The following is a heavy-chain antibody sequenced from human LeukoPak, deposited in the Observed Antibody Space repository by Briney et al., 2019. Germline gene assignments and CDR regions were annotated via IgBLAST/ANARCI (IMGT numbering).Heavy chain of an antibody. D-gene: IGHD3-22*01. CDR1: GYTFTGYY. V-gene: IGHV1-2*04. Sequence: ASVKVSCKASGYTFTGYYMHWVRQAPGQGLEWMGWINPNSGGTNYAQKFQGWVTMTRDTSISTAYMELSRLRSDDTAVYYCARTHPPCSSTSCSYYYDSSGYYPHYYFDYWGQGTLVTVSS. CDR2: INPNSGGT. CDR3: ARTHPPCSSTSCSYYYDSSGYYPHYYFDY. J-gene: IGHJ4*02.